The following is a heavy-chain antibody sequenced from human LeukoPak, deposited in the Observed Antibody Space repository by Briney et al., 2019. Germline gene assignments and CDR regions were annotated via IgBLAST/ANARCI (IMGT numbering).Heavy chain of an antibody. J-gene: IGHJ6*03. CDR2: ISGSGGST. CDR3: AKGRYYYYYMDV. V-gene: IGHV3-23*01. D-gene: IGHD5-24*01. Sequence: GGSLRLSCAASGFTFSSYAMHWVRQAPGKGLEWVSAISGSGGSTYYADSVKGRFTISRDNSKNTLYLQMNSLRAEDTAVYYCAKGRYYYYYMDVWGKGTTVTVSS. CDR1: GFTFSSYA.